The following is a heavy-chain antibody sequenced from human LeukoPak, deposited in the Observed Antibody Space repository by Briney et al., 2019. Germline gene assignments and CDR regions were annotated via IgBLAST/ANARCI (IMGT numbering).Heavy chain of an antibody. J-gene: IGHJ3*02. D-gene: IGHD3-3*01. Sequence: SETLSLTCTVSGGSISSYYWSWIRQPAGKGLEWLGRIYTSGSTNYNPSLKSRVTMSVDTSKNQFSLKLSSVTAADTAVYYCARTYYDFWSGYYDAFDIWGQGTMVTVS. CDR2: IYTSGST. V-gene: IGHV4-4*07. CDR1: GGSISSYY. CDR3: ARTYYDFWSGYYDAFDI.